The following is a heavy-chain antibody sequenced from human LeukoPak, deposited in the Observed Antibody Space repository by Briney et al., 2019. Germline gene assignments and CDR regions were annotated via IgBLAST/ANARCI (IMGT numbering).Heavy chain of an antibody. D-gene: IGHD2-2*02. CDR2: IYHSGST. CDR3: ASPGDYCSSTSCYTDRAFDI. Sequence: SETLSLTCAVSGYSISSGYYWGWIRPPPGKGLEWIGSIYHSGSTYYNPSLKSRVTISVDASKNQFSLKLSSVTAADTAVYYCASPGDYCSSTSCYTDRAFDIWGQGTMVTVSS. J-gene: IGHJ3*02. V-gene: IGHV4-38-2*01. CDR1: GYSISSGYY.